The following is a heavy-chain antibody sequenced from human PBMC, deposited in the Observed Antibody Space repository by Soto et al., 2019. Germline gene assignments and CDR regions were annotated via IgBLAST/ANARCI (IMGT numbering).Heavy chain of an antibody. J-gene: IGHJ4*02. CDR3: ARGRYGDY. CDR1: GYIFTSYG. D-gene: IGHD4-17*01. Sequence: QAHLVQSGPEVKKPGASVKVSCKGSGYIFTSYGIAWVRQAPGQGLEWMGWIIAHNGKTEYAQKFQGRVTVTRDTSTSTAYLELRSLRSDDTALYYCARGRYGDYWGQGALVTVSS. V-gene: IGHV1-18*01. CDR2: IIAHNGKT.